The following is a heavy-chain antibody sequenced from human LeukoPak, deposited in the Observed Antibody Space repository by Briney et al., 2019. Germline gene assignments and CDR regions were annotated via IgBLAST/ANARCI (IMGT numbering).Heavy chain of an antibody. CDR2: ISGSGGST. CDR1: GFTFSSYA. D-gene: IGHD3-10*01. J-gene: IGHJ6*03. V-gene: IGHV3-23*01. Sequence: PGGSLRLSCAASGFTFSSYAMSWVRQAPGKGLEWVSAISGSGGSTYYADSVEGRFTISRDNSKNTVYLQMNSLRAEDTAVYYCARGLGSGTYTDYYMDVWGKGTTVTVSS. CDR3: ARGLGSGTYTDYYMDV.